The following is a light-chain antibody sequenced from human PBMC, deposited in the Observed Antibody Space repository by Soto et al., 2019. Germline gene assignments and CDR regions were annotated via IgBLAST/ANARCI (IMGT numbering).Light chain of an antibody. V-gene: IGLV1-36*01. J-gene: IGLJ1*01. Sequence: QSVLTQPPSVSEAPRQRVTISCSGRRSNIGNNAVFWYQQLPGKTPKLLIYYDDQLPSGVSDRFSGSKSGTSASLAISGLQSEDEADYYCAAWDDSLNGYVFGTGTKLTVL. CDR3: AAWDDSLNGYV. CDR2: YDD. CDR1: RSNIGNNA.